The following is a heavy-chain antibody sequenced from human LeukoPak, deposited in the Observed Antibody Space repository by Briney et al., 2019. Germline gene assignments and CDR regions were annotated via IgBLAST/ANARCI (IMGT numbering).Heavy chain of an antibody. Sequence: ASVNVSCKASGYSFTSYGISWVRQAPGQGLEWMGWISAYNGNTNYAQKLQGRVTMTTDTSTSTAYMELRSLRSDDTAVYYCARGPPTTVTTMWGYWGQGTLVTVSS. J-gene: IGHJ4*02. CDR1: GYSFTSYG. CDR2: ISAYNGNT. V-gene: IGHV1-18*01. D-gene: IGHD4-17*01. CDR3: ARGPPTTVTTMWGY.